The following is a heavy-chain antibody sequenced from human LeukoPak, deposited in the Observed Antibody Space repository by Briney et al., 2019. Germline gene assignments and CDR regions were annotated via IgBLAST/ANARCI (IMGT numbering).Heavy chain of an antibody. Sequence: AGGSLRLSCAAAEFTVISNYISWVRQPPGKGLEWVSVIYSGGSTYYAGSVKGRFTISRDKSKNTVYLQMKSLRVEDTAVYYCAILHSYGHAWGQGTLVTVSS. CDR2: IYSGGST. D-gene: IGHD5-18*01. J-gene: IGHJ5*02. V-gene: IGHV3-66*01. CDR1: EFTVISNY. CDR3: AILHSYGHA.